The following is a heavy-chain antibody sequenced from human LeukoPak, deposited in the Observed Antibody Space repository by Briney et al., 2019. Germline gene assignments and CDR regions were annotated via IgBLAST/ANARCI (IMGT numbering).Heavy chain of an antibody. CDR3: ARPYYYDSRIDP. Sequence: SQTLSLTCTVSGGSISSGDYSWSWIRQPPGKGLEWIAYMYYSGSTYYNPSLKSRVTMSADTSKNQLSLKLSSVTAADTAVYYCARPYYYDSRIDPWGQGIPVTVSS. V-gene: IGHV4-30-4*01. D-gene: IGHD3-22*01. CDR1: GGSISSGDYS. J-gene: IGHJ5*02. CDR2: MYYSGST.